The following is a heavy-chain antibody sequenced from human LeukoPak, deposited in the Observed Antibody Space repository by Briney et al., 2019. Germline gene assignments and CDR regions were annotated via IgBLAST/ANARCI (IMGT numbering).Heavy chain of an antibody. CDR2: ISSSGSTI. D-gene: IGHD3-22*01. CDR1: GFTFSDYY. J-gene: IGHJ3*02. V-gene: IGHV3-11*01. CDR3: ARDYYYDSSGSDAFDI. Sequence: PGGSLRLSCAASGFTFSDYYMSWIRQAPGKGLEWVSYISSSGSTIYYADSVKGRFTISRDNAKNSLYLQMNGLRAEDTAVYYCARDYYYDSSGSDAFDIWGQGTMVTVSS.